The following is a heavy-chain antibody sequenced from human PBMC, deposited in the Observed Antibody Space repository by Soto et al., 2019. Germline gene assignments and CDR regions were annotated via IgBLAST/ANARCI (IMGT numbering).Heavy chain of an antibody. Sequence: PSETLSLTCAVSGGSISSSNWWSWVRQPPGKGLEWIGEIYHSGSTNYNPSLKSRVTISVDKSKNQFSLKLSSVTAADTAVYYCARVNGYSYGYFDYWGQGTLVTVYS. V-gene: IGHV4-4*02. CDR3: ARVNGYSYGYFDY. J-gene: IGHJ4*02. D-gene: IGHD5-18*01. CDR2: IYHSGST. CDR1: GGSISSSNW.